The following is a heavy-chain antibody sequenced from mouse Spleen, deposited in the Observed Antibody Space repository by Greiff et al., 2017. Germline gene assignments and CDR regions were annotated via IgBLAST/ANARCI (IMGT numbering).Heavy chain of an antibody. D-gene: IGHD2-13*01. V-gene: IGHV5-9*04. Sequence: EVKLVESGGGLVKPGASLKLSCAASGFTFSSYSMSWVRQTPAKRLEWVATISSGGGNTYYPDSVKGRYTISRDNARNTLYLQMSSLRSEDTAMYYCARQGVYYGDYWYFDVWGAGTTVTVSS. CDR3: ARQGVYYGDYWYFDV. CDR1: GFTFSSYS. CDR2: ISSGGGNT. J-gene: IGHJ1*01.